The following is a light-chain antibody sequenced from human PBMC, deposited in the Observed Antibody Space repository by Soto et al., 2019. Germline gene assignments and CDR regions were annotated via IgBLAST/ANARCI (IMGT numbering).Light chain of an antibody. CDR2: EVN. CDR1: SSDVGSHNF. Sequence: QSVLTQPASVSGSPGQSITISCTGTSSDVGSHNFVSWYQQRPGKAPKLMIDEVNKRPSGVPDRFSGSKSGNTASLTVSGLQAEDEADYYCSSYADTNNLVFGGGTKLTVL. V-gene: IGLV2-8*01. CDR3: SSYADTNNLV. J-gene: IGLJ2*01.